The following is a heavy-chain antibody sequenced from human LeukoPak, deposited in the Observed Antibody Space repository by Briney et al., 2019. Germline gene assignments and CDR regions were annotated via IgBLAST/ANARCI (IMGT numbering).Heavy chain of an antibody. CDR3: ATGARNQQPGDY. CDR1: GYTLTELS. J-gene: IGHJ4*02. D-gene: IGHD6-13*01. Sequence: ASVKVSCKVSGYTLTELSMHWVRQAPGKGLEWMGGFGPEDGETIYAQKFQGRVTMTEDTSTDTAYMELSSLRSEDTAVYYCATGARNQQPGDYWGQGTLVTVSS. V-gene: IGHV1-24*01. CDR2: FGPEDGET.